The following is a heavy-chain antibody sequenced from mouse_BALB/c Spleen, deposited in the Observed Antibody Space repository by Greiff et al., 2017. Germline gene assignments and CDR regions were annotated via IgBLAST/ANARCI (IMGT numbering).Heavy chain of an antibody. Sequence: EVHLVESGGGLVQPGGSLKLSCAASGFTFSSYTMSWVRQTPEKRLEWVAYISNGGGSTYYPDTVKGRFTISRDNAKNTLYLQMSSLKSEDTAMYYCARQRDYGSWFAYWGQGTLVTVSA. CDR3: ARQRDYGSWFAY. CDR2: ISNGGGST. V-gene: IGHV5-12-2*01. D-gene: IGHD2-4*01. CDR1: GFTFSSYT. J-gene: IGHJ3*01.